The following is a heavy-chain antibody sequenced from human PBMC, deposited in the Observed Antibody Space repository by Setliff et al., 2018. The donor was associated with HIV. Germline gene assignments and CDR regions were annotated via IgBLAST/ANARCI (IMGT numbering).Heavy chain of an antibody. CDR2: IIPMFGTA. D-gene: IGHD3-10*01. Sequence: SVKVSCKASGGTFSSYAISWVRQAPGQGLEWMGRIIPMFGTANYAQKFQGRVTITADKSTSTAYMELSSLRSEDTAVYYCARDKDAIYYGSGSFFYYSYMDVWGKGTTVTV. CDR1: GGTFSSYA. CDR3: ARDKDAIYYGSGSFFYYSYMDV. J-gene: IGHJ6*03. V-gene: IGHV1-69*06.